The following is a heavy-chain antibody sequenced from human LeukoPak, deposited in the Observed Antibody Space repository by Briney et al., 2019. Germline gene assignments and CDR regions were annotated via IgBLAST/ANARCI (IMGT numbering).Heavy chain of an antibody. CDR3: ASVDTANEGYYYFDY. J-gene: IGHJ4*02. V-gene: IGHV4-59*01. Sequence: PSETLSLTCTVSGGSISSYYWSWIRQPPGKGLEWIGYIYYSGSTNYNPSLKSRATISVDTSKNQFSLKLSSVTAADTAVYYCASVDTANEGYYYFDYWGQGTLVTVSS. CDR2: IYYSGST. CDR1: GGSISSYY. D-gene: IGHD5-18*01.